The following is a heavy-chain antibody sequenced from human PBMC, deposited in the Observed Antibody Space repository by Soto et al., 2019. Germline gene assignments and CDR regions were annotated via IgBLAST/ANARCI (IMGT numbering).Heavy chain of an antibody. V-gene: IGHV1-69*14. CDR1: GGTFSSYA. D-gene: IGHD1-26*01. CDR2: ISPISGTA. CDR3: ASXLGXDXYYGMDV. Sequence: QVQLVQSGAEVKKPGSSVKVSCKASGGTFSSYAISWVRQAPGQGLGWMGGISPISGTANYAQKVQGRVTIXAXKXXSTAYMELSSLRSEDTAVYYCASXLGXDXYYGMDVWGQGTTVTVSS. J-gene: IGHJ6*02.